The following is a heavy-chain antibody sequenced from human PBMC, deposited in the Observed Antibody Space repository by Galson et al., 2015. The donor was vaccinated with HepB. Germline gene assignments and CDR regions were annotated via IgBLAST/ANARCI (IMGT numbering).Heavy chain of an antibody. CDR2: ISAYNGNS. CDR1: GYTFTSYG. V-gene: IGHV1-18*04. J-gene: IGHJ4*02. CDR3: ARTDGSGRFDY. Sequence: SVKVSCKASGYTFTSYGISWVRQAPGQGLEWMGWISAYNGNSNYAQNLQGRVTMTTYTSTRTAYMELRSLRSDDTAVYYCARTDGSGRFDYWGQGTLVAVSS. D-gene: IGHD3-10*01.